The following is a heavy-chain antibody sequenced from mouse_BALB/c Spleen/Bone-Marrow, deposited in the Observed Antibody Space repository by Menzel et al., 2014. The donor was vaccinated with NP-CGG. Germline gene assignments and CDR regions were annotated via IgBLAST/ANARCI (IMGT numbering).Heavy chain of an antibody. Sequence: ESGAELARPGASVKLPCKASGYTFTSYWMQWVKQRPGQGLEWIGAIYPGDGDTRYTQKFKGKATLTADKSSSTAYMQLSSLASEDSAVYYCARKYGNYRGYFDVWGAGTTVTVSS. J-gene: IGHJ1*01. CDR2: IYPGDGDT. V-gene: IGHV1-87*01. CDR3: ARKYGNYRGYFDV. D-gene: IGHD2-10*02. CDR1: GYTFTSYW.